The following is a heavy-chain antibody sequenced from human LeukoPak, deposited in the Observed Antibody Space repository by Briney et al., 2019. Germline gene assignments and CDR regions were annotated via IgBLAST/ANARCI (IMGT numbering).Heavy chain of an antibody. CDR3: AREGPRGNSQFDY. Sequence: GGSLRLSCAASGFTFSSYSMNWVRQVPGKGLEWVALIWYDGSNKYYSDSVKGRFTISRDNSKNTLYLQMNSLRAEDTAVYYCAREGPRGNSQFDYWGQGTLVTVSS. V-gene: IGHV3-33*08. CDR1: GFTFSSYS. D-gene: IGHD4-23*01. J-gene: IGHJ4*02. CDR2: IWYDGSNK.